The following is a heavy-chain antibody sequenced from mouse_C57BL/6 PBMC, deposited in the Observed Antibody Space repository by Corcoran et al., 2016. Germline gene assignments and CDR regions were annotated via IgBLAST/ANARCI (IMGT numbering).Heavy chain of an antibody. D-gene: IGHD2-4*01. J-gene: IGHJ2*01. V-gene: IGHV1-18*01. CDR1: GYTFTDYN. CDR3: ARIYYDYDLYYFDY. CDR2: INPNNGGT. Sequence: EVQLQQSGPELVKPGASVKIPCKASGYTFTDYNMDWVKQSHGKSLEWIGDINPNNGGTIYNQKFKGKATLTVDKSSSTAYMELRSLTSEDTAVYYCARIYYDYDLYYFDYWGQGTTLTVSS.